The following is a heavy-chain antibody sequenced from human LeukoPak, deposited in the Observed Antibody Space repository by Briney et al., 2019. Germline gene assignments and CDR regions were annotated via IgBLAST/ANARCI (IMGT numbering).Heavy chain of an antibody. CDR2: ISYDGSNK. V-gene: IGHV3-30-3*01. J-gene: IGHJ4*02. CDR1: GFTFSSYA. D-gene: IGHD3-22*01. Sequence: GGSLRLSYAASGFTFSSYAMHWVRQAPGKGLEWVAVISYDGSNKYYADSVKGRFTISRDNSKNTLYLQMNSLRAEDTAVYYCASEIWTHFNYYDSSGYPTSDYWGQGTLVTVSS. CDR3: ASEIWTHFNYYDSSGYPTSDY.